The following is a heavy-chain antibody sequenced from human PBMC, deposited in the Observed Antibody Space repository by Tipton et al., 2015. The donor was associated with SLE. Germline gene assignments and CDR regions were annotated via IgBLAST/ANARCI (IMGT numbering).Heavy chain of an antibody. D-gene: IGHD3-22*01. V-gene: IGHV3-23*04. CDR3: AKEVFYDSSGYYRD. CDR2: ISGSGGST. Sequence: VQLVQSGAEVKKPGASVKVSCKASGYTFTSYAMHWVRQAPGKGLEWVSAISGSGGSTYYADSVKGRFTISRDNSKNTLYLQMNSLRAEDTAVYYCAKEVFYDSSGYYRDWGQGTLVTVSS. J-gene: IGHJ4*02. CDR1: GYTFTSYA.